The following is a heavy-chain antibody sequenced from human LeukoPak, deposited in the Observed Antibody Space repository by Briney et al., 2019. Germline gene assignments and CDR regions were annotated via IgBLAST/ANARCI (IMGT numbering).Heavy chain of an antibody. D-gene: IGHD3-22*01. J-gene: IGHJ3*02. Sequence: KTSETLSLTCTVSGGSISSYYWSWIRQPAGKGLEWIWRIYTSGSTNYNPSLKSRVTMSVDTSKNQFSLKLSSVTAADTAVYYCARQDSSGYDDAFDIWGQGTMVTVSS. CDR2: IYTSGST. CDR1: GGSISSYY. CDR3: ARQDSSGYDDAFDI. V-gene: IGHV4-4*07.